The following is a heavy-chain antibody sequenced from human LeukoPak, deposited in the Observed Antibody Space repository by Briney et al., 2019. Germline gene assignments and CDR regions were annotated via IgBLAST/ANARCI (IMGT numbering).Heavy chain of an antibody. D-gene: IGHD1-26*01. CDR2: MYYSGST. J-gene: IGHJ4*02. CDR3: ARQGGSPDHFDY. CDR1: GGSISSSSYN. V-gene: IGHV4-39*01. Sequence: SETLSLTGTVSGGSISSSSYNWGWIRQPPGKGLEWIGNMYYSGSTYYNPSLKSRVTMSVDTSKNQFSLNLSSVTAADTAVYFCARQGGSPDHFDYWGQGTLVTVSS.